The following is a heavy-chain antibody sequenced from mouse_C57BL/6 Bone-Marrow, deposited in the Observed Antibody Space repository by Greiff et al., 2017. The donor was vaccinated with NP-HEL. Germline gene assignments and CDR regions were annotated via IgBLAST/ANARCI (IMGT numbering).Heavy chain of an antibody. CDR1: GYAFSSSW. CDR2: IYPGDGDT. V-gene: IGHV1-82*01. Sequence: VQGVESGPELVKPGASVKISCKASGYAFSSSWMNWVKQRPGKGLEWIGRIYPGDGDTNYNGKFKGKATLTADKSSSTAYMQLSSLTSEDSAVYFCAHITRHFDVWGTGTTVTVSS. CDR3: AHITRHFDV. D-gene: IGHD1-1*01. J-gene: IGHJ1*03.